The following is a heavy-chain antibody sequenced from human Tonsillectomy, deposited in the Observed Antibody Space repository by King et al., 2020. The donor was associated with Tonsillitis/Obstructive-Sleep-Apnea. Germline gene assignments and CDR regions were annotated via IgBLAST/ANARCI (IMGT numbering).Heavy chain of an antibody. CDR2: IYYSGST. Sequence: QLQESGPGLVKPSETLSLTCTVSGGSISSYYWSWIRQPPGKGLEWIGYIYYSGSTNYNPSLKSRVTISVDTSKNQFSLKLSSVTAADTAVYYCARDRRDGYNSLHYFDYWGQGTLVTVSS. J-gene: IGHJ4*02. CDR1: GGSISSYY. D-gene: IGHD5-24*01. CDR3: ARDRRDGYNSLHYFDY. V-gene: IGHV4-59*08.